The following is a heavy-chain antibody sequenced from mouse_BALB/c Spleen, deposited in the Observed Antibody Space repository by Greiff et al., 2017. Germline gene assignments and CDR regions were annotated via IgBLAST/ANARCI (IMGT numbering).Heavy chain of an antibody. CDR3: ARGYSHPFYAMDY. V-gene: IGHV14-3*02. CDR1: GFNIKDTY. Sequence: EVQLQQSGAELVKPGASVKLSCTASGFNIKDTYMHWVKQRPEQGLEWIGRIDPANGNTKYDPKFQGKATITADTSSNTAYLQLSSLTSEDTAVYYCARGYSHPFYAMDYWGQGTSVTVSS. D-gene: IGHD2-3*01. J-gene: IGHJ4*01. CDR2: IDPANGNT.